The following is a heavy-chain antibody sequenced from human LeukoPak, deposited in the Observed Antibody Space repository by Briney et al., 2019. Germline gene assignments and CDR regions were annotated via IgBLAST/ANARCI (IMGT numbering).Heavy chain of an antibody. D-gene: IGHD3-3*01. V-gene: IGHV4-59*01. Sequence: SETLSLTRTVSGGSISSYYWSWIRQPPGKGLEWIGYIYYSGSTNYNPSLKSRVTISVDTSKNQFSLKLSSVTAADTAVYYCARAHDFWSGYSYFDYWGQGTLVTVSS. CDR1: GGSISSYY. J-gene: IGHJ4*02. CDR2: IYYSGST. CDR3: ARAHDFWSGYSYFDY.